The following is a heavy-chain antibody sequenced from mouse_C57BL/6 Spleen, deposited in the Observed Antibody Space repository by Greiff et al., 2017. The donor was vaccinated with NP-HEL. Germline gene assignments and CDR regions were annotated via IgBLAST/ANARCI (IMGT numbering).Heavy chain of an antibody. CDR3: ARDYGEDY. CDR1: GYTFTDYY. J-gene: IGHJ4*01. CDR2: INPNNGGT. D-gene: IGHD1-1*02. V-gene: IGHV1-26*01. Sequence: EVQLQQSGPELVKPGASVKISCKASGYTFTDYYMNWVKQSHGKSLEWIGDINPNNGGTSYNQKFKGKATLTVDKSSSTAYMELRSLTSEDSAVYYCARDYGEDYWGQGTSVTVSS.